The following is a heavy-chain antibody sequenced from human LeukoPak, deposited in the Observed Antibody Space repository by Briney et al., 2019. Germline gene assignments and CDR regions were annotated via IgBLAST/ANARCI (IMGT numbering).Heavy chain of an antibody. CDR2: IYDGGRT. V-gene: IGHV3-53*01. CDR1: GFTVSNNY. Sequence: PGGSLRLSCAASGFTVSNNYMSWVRQAPGKGLEWVSIIYDGGRTYYADSVRGRFTISRDNSKNMLYLQMSSLRAEDTAVYYCARAGTTSSSTPDYWGQGTQVTVSS. CDR3: ARAGTTSSSTPDY. D-gene: IGHD6-6*01. J-gene: IGHJ4*02.